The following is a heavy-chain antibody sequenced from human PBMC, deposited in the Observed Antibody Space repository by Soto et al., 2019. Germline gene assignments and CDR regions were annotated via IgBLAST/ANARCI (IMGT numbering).Heavy chain of an antibody. V-gene: IGHV5-51*03. Sequence: PGESLKISCKGSGYSFTSYWIGWVRQMPGKGLEWMGIIYPGDSDTRYSPSFQGQVTISADKSISTAYLQWSSLKASDTAMYYCARLGAIFGVVTPYYYYGMDVWGQGTTVTVSS. J-gene: IGHJ6*02. D-gene: IGHD3-3*01. CDR1: GYSFTSYW. CDR2: IYPGDSDT. CDR3: ARLGAIFGVVTPYYYYGMDV.